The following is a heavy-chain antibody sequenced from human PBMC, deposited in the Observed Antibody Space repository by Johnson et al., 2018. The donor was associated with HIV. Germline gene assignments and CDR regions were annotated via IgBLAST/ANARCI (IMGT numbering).Heavy chain of an antibody. J-gene: IGHJ3*01. CDR2: ISYDGSNK. V-gene: IGHV3-30*04. CDR1: GFTFSSYA. D-gene: IGHD6-13*01. Sequence: QVQLVESGGGVVQPGRSLRLSCAASGFTFSSYAMHWVRQAPGKGLEWVAVISYDGSNKYYADSVKGRFTISRDNSKNTLYLQMNSLRVEDTAVYYCARARYTSDWYLYDAFDLWGQGTMVTVSS. CDR3: ARARYTSDWYLYDAFDL.